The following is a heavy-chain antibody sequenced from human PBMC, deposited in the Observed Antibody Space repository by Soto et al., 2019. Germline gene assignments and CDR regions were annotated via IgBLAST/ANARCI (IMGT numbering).Heavy chain of an antibody. Sequence: GGSLRLSCAASGFTFDYYNMHWVRQSPGKGLEWVSVISWDGGSTYYAASVKGRFTISRDNSKNSLYLQMNSLRTEDTAFYYCAKDRDYYGANSGLGYWGQGTLVTVSS. CDR3: AKDRDYYGANSGLGY. CDR1: GFTFDYYN. J-gene: IGHJ4*02. V-gene: IGHV3-43*01. D-gene: IGHD4-17*01. CDR2: ISWDGGST.